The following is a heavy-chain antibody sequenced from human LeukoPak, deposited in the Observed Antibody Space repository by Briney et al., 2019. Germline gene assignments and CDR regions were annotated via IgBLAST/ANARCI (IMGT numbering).Heavy chain of an antibody. D-gene: IGHD6-6*01. V-gene: IGHV3-74*01. CDR3: ARDRLYSSSSEDY. CDR1: GFSFSSYW. J-gene: IGHJ4*02. CDR2: INSDGSST. Sequence: GGSLRLSCAASGFSFSSYWMHWVRQGPGKGLVWVSGINSDGSSTSYADSVKGRFTISRDNAKNTLYLQMNSLRAEDTAVYYCARDRLYSSSSEDYWGQGTLVTVSS.